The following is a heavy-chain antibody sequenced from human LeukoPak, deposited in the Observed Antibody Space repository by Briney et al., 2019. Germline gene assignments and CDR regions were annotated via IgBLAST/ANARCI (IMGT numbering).Heavy chain of an antibody. Sequence: PVKVSCKASGGTFSSYAISWVRQAPGQGLEWMGGIIPIFGTANYAQKFQGRVTITADESTSTAYMELSSLRSEDTAVYYCARGYSSSSPFDYWGQGTLVTVSS. V-gene: IGHV1-69*13. CDR1: GGTFSSYA. CDR2: IIPIFGTA. CDR3: ARGYSSSSPFDY. J-gene: IGHJ4*02. D-gene: IGHD6-13*01.